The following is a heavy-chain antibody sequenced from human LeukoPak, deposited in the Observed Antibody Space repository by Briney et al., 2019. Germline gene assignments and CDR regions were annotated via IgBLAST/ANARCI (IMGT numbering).Heavy chain of an antibody. J-gene: IGHJ4*02. V-gene: IGHV4-34*01. CDR1: GGSFSGYY. CDR3: ARGSGPDY. CDR2: INHSGST. Sequence: PSETLSLTCAVYGGSFSGYYWSWIRKPPGKGLEWIGEINHSGSTNYNPSLKSRVTISADTSKNQFSLKLSSVTAADTAVYYCARGSGPDYWGQGTLVTVSS.